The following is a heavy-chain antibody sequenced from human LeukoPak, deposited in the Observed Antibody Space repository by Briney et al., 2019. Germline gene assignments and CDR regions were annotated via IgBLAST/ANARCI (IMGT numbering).Heavy chain of an antibody. D-gene: IGHD3-22*01. Sequence: QPGGSLRLSCAASGFTFSSYAMSWVRQAPGKGLEWVSAISGSGGSTYYADSVKGRFTISRDNSKNTLYLQMNSLRAEDTAVYYCAKDPVTMSERPRLPWPMNWFDPWGQGTLVTVSS. V-gene: IGHV3-23*01. CDR2: ISGSGGST. CDR3: AKDPVTMSERPRLPWPMNWFDP. J-gene: IGHJ5*02. CDR1: GFTFSSYA.